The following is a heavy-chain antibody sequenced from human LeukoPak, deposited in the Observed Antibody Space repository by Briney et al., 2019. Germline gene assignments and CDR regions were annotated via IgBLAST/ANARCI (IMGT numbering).Heavy chain of an antibody. D-gene: IGHD6-6*01. CDR1: GYTFSNYW. J-gene: IGHJ4*02. Sequence: GEPLKISCKSSGYTFSNYWIGWVRQMPGKGLEWMGIIYPGDLDTRYSPSFEGQVSISADKSISTAYLQWSSLKASDTAMYYCARVPYSISSMDYWGQGTLVTVSS. V-gene: IGHV5-51*01. CDR3: ARVPYSISSMDY. CDR2: IYPGDLDT.